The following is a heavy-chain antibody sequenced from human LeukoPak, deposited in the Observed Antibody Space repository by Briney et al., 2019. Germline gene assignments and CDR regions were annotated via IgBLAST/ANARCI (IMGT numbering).Heavy chain of an antibody. D-gene: IGHD3-22*01. CDR2: IYYSGST. CDR3: ARFSRNYYYDT. J-gene: IGHJ5*02. CDR1: GGSISSGDYY. Sequence: PSETLSLTCTVSGGSISSGDYYWSWIRPPPGKGLEWIGSIYYSGSTYYNPSLKSRVTISVDTSKNQFSLKLSSVTAADTAVYYCARFSRNYYYDTWGQGTLVTVSS. V-gene: IGHV4-39*07.